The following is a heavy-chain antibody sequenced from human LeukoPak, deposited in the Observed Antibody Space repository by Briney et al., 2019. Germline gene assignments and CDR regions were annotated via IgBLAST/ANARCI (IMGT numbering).Heavy chain of an antibody. V-gene: IGHV1-46*01. Sequence: ASVKVSCKASGYTFTTYYIHWVRQAPGQGLEWMGIINPSGGSSTYAQKFQGRVTITADESTSTAYMELSSLRSEDTAVYYCARDRYYDSSGYYYEPGWYFDLWGRGTLVTVSS. CDR2: INPSGGSS. CDR1: GYTFTTYY. CDR3: ARDRYYDSSGYYYEPGWYFDL. J-gene: IGHJ2*01. D-gene: IGHD3-22*01.